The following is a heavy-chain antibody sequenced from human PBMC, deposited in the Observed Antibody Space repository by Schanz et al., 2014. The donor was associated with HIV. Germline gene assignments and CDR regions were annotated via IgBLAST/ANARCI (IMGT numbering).Heavy chain of an antibody. CDR2: ISAYNGNT. Sequence: QVPLVQSGAEVKKPGSSVKVSCKSSGGTFSSYAITWVRQAPGQGLEWVGGISAYNGNTTYAKNRQGRVTMTTDTPTSTAYMELRSLRSDDTAVYYCARDGRLDYCGSGSYYNSNGMDVWGQGTTVTVSS. V-gene: IGHV1-18*01. J-gene: IGHJ6*02. D-gene: IGHD3-10*01. CDR1: GGTFSSYA. CDR3: ARDGRLDYCGSGSYYNSNGMDV.